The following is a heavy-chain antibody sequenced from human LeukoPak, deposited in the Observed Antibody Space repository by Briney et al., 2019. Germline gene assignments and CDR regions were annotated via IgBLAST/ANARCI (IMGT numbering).Heavy chain of an antibody. CDR1: GYTFTSYY. Sequence: PGASVKVSCKASGYTFTSYYMHWVRQAPGQGLEWMGILNPSGGNTSYVQKFQGRVIMTRDTSTSTVYMEMSSLKSDDTAIYYCARTLGLPDDAFDIWGQGTMVTVSS. CDR3: ARTLGLPDDAFDI. D-gene: IGHD1-14*01. J-gene: IGHJ3*02. CDR2: LNPSGGNT. V-gene: IGHV1-46*01.